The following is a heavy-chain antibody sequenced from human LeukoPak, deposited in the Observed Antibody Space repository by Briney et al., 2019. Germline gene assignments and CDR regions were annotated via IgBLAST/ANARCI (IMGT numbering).Heavy chain of an antibody. J-gene: IGHJ1*01. V-gene: IGHV4-34*01. Sequence: SETLSLTCGVHGESLNDYYWSWIRQSPGKGLEWIGEITHNGSTTFNPSLESRLTISVDPSKNQFSLKLTSVTAADASVYFCARGFCRGESCYSGEYFQHWGQGTLVTVSS. CDR3: ARGFCRGESCYSGEYFQH. D-gene: IGHD2-15*01. CDR1: GESLNDYY. CDR2: ITHNGST.